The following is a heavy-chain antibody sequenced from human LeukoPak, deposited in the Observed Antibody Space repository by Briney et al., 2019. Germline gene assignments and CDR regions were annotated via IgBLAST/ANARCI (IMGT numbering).Heavy chain of an antibody. CDR1: AVSISNYF. J-gene: IGHJ4*02. CDR3: ARSYGDYRYQFDY. V-gene: IGHV4-59*01. CDR2: IHSSGST. D-gene: IGHD4-17*01. Sequence: PSETLSLTCTVSAVSISNYFWNWIRQPPGKGLEWIGYIHSSGSTNYNPSLKSRLTMSIDTSKNQFSLKLISVTAVDTAVYYCARSYGDYRYQFDYGGQGIVVTVT.